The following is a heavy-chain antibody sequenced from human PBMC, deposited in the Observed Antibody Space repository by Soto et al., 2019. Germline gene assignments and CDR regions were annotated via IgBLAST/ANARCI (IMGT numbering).Heavy chain of an antibody. J-gene: IGHJ4*02. V-gene: IGHV2-5*02. CDR1: GFSLSTSGVG. CDR2: IYWDDDK. D-gene: IGHD1-1*01. Sequence: SGPTLVKPTQTLTLTCTFSGFSLSTSGVGVGWIRQPPGKALEWLALIYWDDDKRYSPSLKSRLTITKDTSKNQVVLTMTNMDPVDTATYYCAHINWNGLSMDKQYYFDYWGQGTLVTVSS. CDR3: AHINWNGLSMDKQYYFDY.